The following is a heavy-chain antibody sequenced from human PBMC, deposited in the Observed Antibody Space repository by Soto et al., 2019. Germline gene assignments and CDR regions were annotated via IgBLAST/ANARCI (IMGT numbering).Heavy chain of an antibody. Sequence: QVQLVQSGAEVKKPGSSVKVSCKASGGTFSSYAISWVRQAPGQGLEWMGGIIPIFGTANYAQKFQGRVTITADESTSTAYMELSSLRSDDTAVYYGATVGEGDVWSTMGRLDYWGQGTLVTVSS. CDR3: ATVGEGDVWSTMGRLDY. D-gene: IGHD3-16*01. J-gene: IGHJ4*02. CDR1: GGTFSSYA. CDR2: IIPIFGTA. V-gene: IGHV1-69*12.